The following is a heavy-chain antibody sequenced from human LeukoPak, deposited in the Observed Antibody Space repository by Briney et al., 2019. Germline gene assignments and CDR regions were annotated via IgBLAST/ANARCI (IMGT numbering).Heavy chain of an antibody. Sequence: GGSLRLSCTASGFTFNSYAMNWVRQAPGKGLEWVSAIIGSGGSTYYADSAKGRFTISRDNSKNTLYLQMNSLRAEDTAVYYCAMLGGPIDVNYWGQGTLVTVSS. V-gene: IGHV3-23*01. CDR3: AMLGGPIDVNY. J-gene: IGHJ4*02. D-gene: IGHD4-23*01. CDR1: GFTFNSYA. CDR2: IIGSGGST.